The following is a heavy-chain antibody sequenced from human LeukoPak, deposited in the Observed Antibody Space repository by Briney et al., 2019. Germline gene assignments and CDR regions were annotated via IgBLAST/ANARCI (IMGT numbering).Heavy chain of an antibody. V-gene: IGHV3-30*04. CDR1: GFTFSTYV. Sequence: GGSLRLSCAASGFTFSTYVIHWVRQAPGKGLDWVAVMSFDGKNTYYADSVKGRFTVSRDNSKNTLYLQMNSLRPEDTAVYYCAREGFYGSGSSPAFYFDYWGQGTLVTVSS. D-gene: IGHD3-10*01. CDR2: MSFDGKNT. J-gene: IGHJ4*02. CDR3: AREGFYGSGSSPAFYFDY.